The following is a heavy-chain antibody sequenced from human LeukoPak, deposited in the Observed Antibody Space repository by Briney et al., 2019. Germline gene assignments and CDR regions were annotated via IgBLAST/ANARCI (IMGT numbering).Heavy chain of an antibody. D-gene: IGHD2-8*01. CDR1: GDSISSGAYY. CDR3: ARDSMLYYFDF. CDR2: IYYSGTT. V-gene: IGHV4-30-4*01. Sequence: SQTLSLTCTVSGDSISSGAYYWSWIRQPPGKGLEWIGYIYYSGTTYYNPSFKSRATISVDPSKNQFSLRLSSVTAADTAVYYCARDSMLYYFDFWGQGALVTVFS. J-gene: IGHJ4*02.